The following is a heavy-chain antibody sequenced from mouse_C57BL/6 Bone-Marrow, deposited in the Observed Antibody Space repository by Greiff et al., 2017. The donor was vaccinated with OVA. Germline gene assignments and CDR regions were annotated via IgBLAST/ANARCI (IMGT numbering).Heavy chain of an antibody. V-gene: IGHV14-4*01. CDR3: TTHITKGVDDY. CDR2: IDPENGDT. CDR1: GFNIKDDY. Sequence: VQLQQSGAELVRPGASVKLSCTASGFNIKDDYMHWVQQRPEQGLEWIGWIDPENGDTEYASKFPGTVTITADPSANTAYQQLSRLTSEDTAVDYCTTHITKGVDDYWGQGTTRTVSS. J-gene: IGHJ2*01. D-gene: IGHD1-1*01.